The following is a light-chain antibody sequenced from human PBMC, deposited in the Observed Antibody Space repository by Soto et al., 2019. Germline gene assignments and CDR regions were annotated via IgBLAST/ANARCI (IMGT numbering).Light chain of an antibody. CDR3: SSFTSTSTVV. CDR2: NVN. J-gene: IGLJ1*01. Sequence: QSVLIQPPSVSGSPGQSVTISCTGTSSDVGSYDYVSWYQQHPGTVPKPMIYNVNTQPSGVPDRFSGSKSGNTASMTISGLQAEDEADYYCSSFTSTSTVVFGTGTKVTV. CDR1: SSDVGSYDY. V-gene: IGLV2-18*02.